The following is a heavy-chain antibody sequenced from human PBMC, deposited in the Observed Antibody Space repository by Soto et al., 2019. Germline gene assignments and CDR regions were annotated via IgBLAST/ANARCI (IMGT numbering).Heavy chain of an antibody. CDR2: IYYSGST. CDR1: GGSISSGGYY. Sequence: QVQLQESGPGLVKPSQTLSLTCTVSGGSISSGGYYWSWIRQHPGKGLEWIGYIYYSGSTYYNPSLKSRVTISVDTSKNQFSLKLSSVTAADTAVYYCARGPPSGWALQSGVDVWGQGTTVTVSS. CDR3: ARGPPSGWALQSGVDV. J-gene: IGHJ6*02. V-gene: IGHV4-31*03. D-gene: IGHD6-19*01.